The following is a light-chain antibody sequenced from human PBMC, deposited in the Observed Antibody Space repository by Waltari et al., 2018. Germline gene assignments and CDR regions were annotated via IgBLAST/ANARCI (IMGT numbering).Light chain of an antibody. V-gene: IGKV3-20*01. CDR1: QSVSRT. J-gene: IGKJ1*01. CDR3: QHYVRLPAT. CDR2: GAS. Sequence: EIVLTQSPGTLSLSPGERATLSCRASQSVSRTLAWYQQKPGQAPKLPIYGASIRATGIPDSFTGSGSGTDFSLTISSLEPEDFAIYFCQHYVRLPATFGQGTKVEIK.